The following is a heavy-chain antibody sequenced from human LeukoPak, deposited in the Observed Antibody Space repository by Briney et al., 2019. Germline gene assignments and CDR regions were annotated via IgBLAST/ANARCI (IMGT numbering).Heavy chain of an antibody. D-gene: IGHD5-18*01. CDR1: GFTVSNNY. CDR3: TKDRSYGRSYFDY. Sequence: GGSLRLSCAVSGFTVSNNYMSWVRQVPGKGLEWVSVIYSGGSTYYADSVKGRFTISRDNSKNTLYLQMNSLRIEDTAVYYCTKDRSYGRSYFDYWGQGTLVTVAS. J-gene: IGHJ4*02. CDR2: IYSGGST. V-gene: IGHV3-66*02.